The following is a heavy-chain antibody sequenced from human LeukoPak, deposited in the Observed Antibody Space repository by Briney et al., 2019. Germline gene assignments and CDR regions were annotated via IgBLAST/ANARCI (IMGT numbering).Heavy chain of an antibody. V-gene: IGHV1-69*05. CDR3: ARDIVVVVAATPFQHNWFDP. CDR1: GGTFSSYA. Sequence: SVKVSCKASGGTFSSYAISWVRQAPGQGLEWMGGIIPIFGTANYAQKFQGRVTITTDESTSTAYMELSSLRSEDTAVYYCARDIVVVVAATPFQHNWFDPWGQGTLVTVSS. J-gene: IGHJ5*02. CDR2: IIPIFGTA. D-gene: IGHD2-15*01.